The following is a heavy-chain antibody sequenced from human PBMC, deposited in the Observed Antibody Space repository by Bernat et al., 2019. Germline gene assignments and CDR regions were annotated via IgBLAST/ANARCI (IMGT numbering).Heavy chain of an antibody. D-gene: IGHD3-22*01. CDR1: GGSFSGYY. Sequence: QVQLQQWGAGLLKPSETLSLTCAVYGGSFSGYYWSWIRQPPGKGLEWIGEINHSGSTNYNPSLKSRVTISVDTSKNQFSLKLSSVTAADTAVYYWARGPHPSRGYYSSSYWFDPWGQGTLVTVSS. CDR3: ARGPHPSRGYYSSSYWFDP. V-gene: IGHV4-34*01. J-gene: IGHJ5*02. CDR2: INHSGST.